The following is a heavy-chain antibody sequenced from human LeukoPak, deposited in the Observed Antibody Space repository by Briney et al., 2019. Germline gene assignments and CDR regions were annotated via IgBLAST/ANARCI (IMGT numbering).Heavy chain of an antibody. CDR2: INAVNGNT. D-gene: IGHD3-9*01. CDR1: GYTFTNYI. J-gene: IGHJ4*02. Sequence: ASVKVSCKASGYTFTNYIIHWVRQAPGQGLEWMGWINAVNGNTEYSQKFQGRVTNTRDTSASTAYMDLSSLRSGDTAVYYCARGYYDILTGSVIFDYWGQGTLVTVSS. CDR3: ARGYYDILTGSVIFDY. V-gene: IGHV1-3*01.